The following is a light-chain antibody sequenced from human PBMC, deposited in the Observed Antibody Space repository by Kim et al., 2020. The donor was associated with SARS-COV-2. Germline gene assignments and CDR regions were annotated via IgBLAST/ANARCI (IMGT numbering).Light chain of an antibody. V-gene: IGLV2-11*03. CDR3: CSYTGSYTYVL. J-gene: IGLJ2*01. CDR1: NSDVGSYNL. Sequence: QSIPLPCTGTNSDVGSYNLVSCYQQHPGEAPKLMIYDVNKRPSGVPDRFSGSKSGNTASLTISGLQADDEADYYCCSYTGSYTYVLLGGRTQLTVL. CDR2: DVN.